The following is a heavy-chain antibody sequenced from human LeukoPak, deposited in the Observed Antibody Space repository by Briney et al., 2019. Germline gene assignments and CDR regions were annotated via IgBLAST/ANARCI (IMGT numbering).Heavy chain of an antibody. Sequence: ETLSLTCTVSGGSISNHYWSWVRQAPGKGLEWVAYIKQDGNEKYYIDSVKGRFTISRDNAKNSLHLEMNSLRAEDTALYYCARGHKGLEVWGQGTMVTVSS. CDR1: GGSISNHY. CDR3: ARGHKGLEV. V-gene: IGHV3-7*05. J-gene: IGHJ6*02. CDR2: IKQDGNEK.